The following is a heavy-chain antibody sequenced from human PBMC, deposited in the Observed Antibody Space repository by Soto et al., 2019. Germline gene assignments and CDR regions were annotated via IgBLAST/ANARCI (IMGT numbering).Heavy chain of an antibody. D-gene: IGHD5-12*01. CDR3: ARRRGFPYYYGMDV. J-gene: IGHJ6*02. CDR1: GGSISSGGYS. Sequence: SETLSLTCAVSGGSISSGGYSWSWIRQPPGKGLEWIGYIYHSGSTYYNPSLKSRVTISVDRSKNQFSLKLSSVTAADTAVYYCARRRGFPYYYGMDVWGLGTTVT. V-gene: IGHV4-30-2*01. CDR2: IYHSGST.